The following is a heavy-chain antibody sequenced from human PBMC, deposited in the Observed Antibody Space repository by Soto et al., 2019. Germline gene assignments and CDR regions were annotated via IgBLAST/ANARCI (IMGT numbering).Heavy chain of an antibody. Sequence: QVQLVQSGAEVKKPGASVKVSCKTSGYTFTRYDINWVRQATGQGLEWMGWMNPKSGYTGSAQRFQGRITMTRDTSISTAYMELSSRRSEDTAMYYCARTDGDLDYWGQGTLVTVSS. CDR1: GYTFTRYD. CDR2: MNPKSGYT. J-gene: IGHJ4*01. D-gene: IGHD4-17*01. V-gene: IGHV1-8*01. CDR3: ARTDGDLDY.